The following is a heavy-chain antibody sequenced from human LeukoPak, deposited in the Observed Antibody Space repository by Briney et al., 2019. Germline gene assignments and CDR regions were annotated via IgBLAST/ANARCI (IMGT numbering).Heavy chain of an antibody. CDR3: AKDKAPVAGTEAFDI. D-gene: IGHD6-19*01. CDR2: ISWNSGSI. J-gene: IGHJ3*02. CDR1: GFTFDDYA. Sequence: GGSLRLSCAASGFTFDDYAMHWVRQAPGKGLEWDSGISWNSGSIGYADSVKGRFTISRDNAKNSLYLQMNSLRAEDTALYYCAKDKAPVAGTEAFDIWGQGTMVTVSS. V-gene: IGHV3-9*01.